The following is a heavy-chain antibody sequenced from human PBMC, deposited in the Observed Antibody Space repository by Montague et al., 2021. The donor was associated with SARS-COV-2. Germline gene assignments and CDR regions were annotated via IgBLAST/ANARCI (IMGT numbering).Heavy chain of an antibody. CDR2: IYYTGRT. CDR3: ARGQVTISGVLIFIPAAGHLDG. J-gene: IGHJ3*01. D-gene: IGHD3-3*01. CDR1: SGSIRSSNYY. Sequence: SETLSLTCTVSSGSIRSSNYYWGWIRQPPGKGLEWIGSIYYTGRTFYNPSLRSRLAISIDTSNNQFSLRLSSVTAADTAVYYCARGQVTISGVLIFIPAAGHLDGWGQGTSVTVSS. V-gene: IGHV4-39*01.